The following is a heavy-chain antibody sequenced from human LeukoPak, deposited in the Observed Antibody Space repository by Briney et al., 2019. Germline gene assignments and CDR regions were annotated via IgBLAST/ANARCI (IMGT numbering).Heavy chain of an antibody. V-gene: IGHV1-18*01. CDR3: ARMYGEYVLLEY. J-gene: IGHJ4*02. CDR1: GYSFTIYG. Sequence: GASVKVSCKASGYSFTIYGITWVRQAPGRGLEWMGWISTYNGNRKYAQKFQGRVTMTTDTSTSTAYMELRSLRSDDTAVYYCARMYGEYVLLEYWGQGTLVTVSP. CDR2: ISTYNGNR. D-gene: IGHD2/OR15-2a*01.